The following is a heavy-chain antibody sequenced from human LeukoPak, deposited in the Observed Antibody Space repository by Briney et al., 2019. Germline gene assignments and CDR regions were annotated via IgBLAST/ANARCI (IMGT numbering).Heavy chain of an antibody. CDR2: ISSNGRTI. V-gene: IGHV3-48*04. CDR3: ARTQQWLVSGFDP. D-gene: IGHD6-19*01. Sequence: GASLRLSCAASGFTFSSYAMSWVRQAPGKGLEWISYISSNGRTIYYADSVKGRFTISRDNARKSVYLQMNSLRAEDTAIYYCARTQQWLVSGFDPWGQGTLVTVSS. CDR1: GFTFSSYA. J-gene: IGHJ5*02.